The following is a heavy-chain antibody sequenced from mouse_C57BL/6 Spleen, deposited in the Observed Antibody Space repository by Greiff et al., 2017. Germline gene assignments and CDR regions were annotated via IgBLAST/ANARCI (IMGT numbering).Heavy chain of an antibody. V-gene: IGHV1-39*01. D-gene: IGHD1-1*01. J-gene: IGHJ4*01. CDR1: GYSFTDYN. CDR2: INPNYGTT. Sequence: EVQRVESGPELVKPGASVKISCKASGYSFTDYNMNWVKQSNGKSLEWIGVINPNYGTTSYNQKFKGKATLTVDQSSSTAYMQLNSLTSEDYAVYYCARSDYYGSPTGAMDDWGQGTSVTVSS. CDR3: ARSDYYGSPTGAMDD.